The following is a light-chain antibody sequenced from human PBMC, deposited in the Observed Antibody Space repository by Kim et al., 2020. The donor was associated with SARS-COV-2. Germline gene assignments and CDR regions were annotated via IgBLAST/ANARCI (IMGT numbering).Light chain of an antibody. Sequence: GGTVKLPCGLSSASVSITYNPSWYPHTPGQAPRTLIYNSDTRSSGVPDRFSGSSLGNRAALTITGAQADDESDYYCMLYLGSGIYVFGTGTTVTVL. CDR3: MLYLGSGIYV. V-gene: IGLV8-61*01. CDR1: SASVSITYN. CDR2: NSD. J-gene: IGLJ1*01.